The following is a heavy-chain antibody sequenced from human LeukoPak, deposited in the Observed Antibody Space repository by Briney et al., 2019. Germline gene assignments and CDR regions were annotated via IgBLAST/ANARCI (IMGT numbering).Heavy chain of an antibody. Sequence: GGSLRLSCAASGFTFSSYAMSWVRQAPGKGREWVSAISGSGGSTYYADSVKGRSTISRDNSKNTLYLQMNSLRAEDTAVYYCAKPGIAVAGTGDWGQGTLVTVSS. V-gene: IGHV3-23*01. CDR3: AKPGIAVAGTGD. CDR2: ISGSGGST. D-gene: IGHD6-19*01. J-gene: IGHJ4*02. CDR1: GFTFSSYA.